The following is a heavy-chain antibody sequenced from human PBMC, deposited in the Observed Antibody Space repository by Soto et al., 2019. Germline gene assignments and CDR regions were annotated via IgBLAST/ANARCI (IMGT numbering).Heavy chain of an antibody. Sequence: QGQLEQSGAEVRKPGSSVKVSCKASCGSFSSYAISWVRQAPGQGLEWMGGIVPVLGTSHSAQKFQGRVTFSTDDSTTTAYMELSSLRSEDTAVYYCARDSPGGGYYYGMDVWGQGTTVTVSS. CDR1: CGSFSSYA. D-gene: IGHD3-16*01. CDR2: IVPVLGTS. CDR3: ARDSPGGGYYYGMDV. V-gene: IGHV1-69*01. J-gene: IGHJ6*02.